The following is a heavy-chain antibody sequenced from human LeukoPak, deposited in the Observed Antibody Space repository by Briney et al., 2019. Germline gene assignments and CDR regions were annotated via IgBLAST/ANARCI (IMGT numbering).Heavy chain of an antibody. J-gene: IGHJ4*02. D-gene: IGHD5-12*01. CDR2: INGSGTNL. Sequence: NPGGSLRLSCAASGFTFSDSFMSWIRQAPGKGLQWLAYINGSGTNLYYADDVRGRFTISRDNAKNSLYLQMNSLRAEDTAVYYCARDLNSGYARPFDYWGQGTLVTVSS. CDR3: ARDLNSGYARPFDY. CDR1: GFTFSDSF. V-gene: IGHV3-11*04.